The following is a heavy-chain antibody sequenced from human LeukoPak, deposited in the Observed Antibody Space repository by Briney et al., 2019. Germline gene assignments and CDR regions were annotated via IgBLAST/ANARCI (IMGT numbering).Heavy chain of an antibody. Sequence: ASVKVSCKASGGTFSSYAISWVRQAPGQGLEGMGWINPNSGGTNYAQKFQGRVTMTRDTSISTADMELSRLRSDDTAVYYCARAGVWDYSDSSGYHNAAFDIWGQGTMVTVSS. CDR3: ARAGVWDYSDSSGYHNAAFDI. V-gene: IGHV1-2*02. CDR2: INPNSGGT. J-gene: IGHJ3*02. D-gene: IGHD3-22*01. CDR1: GGTFSSYA.